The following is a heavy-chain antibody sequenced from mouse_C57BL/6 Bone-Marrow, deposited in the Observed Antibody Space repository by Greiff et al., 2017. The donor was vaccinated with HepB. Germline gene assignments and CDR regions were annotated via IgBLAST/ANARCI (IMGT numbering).Heavy chain of an antibody. CDR3: ARVGIYYDYDVYYFDY. J-gene: IGHJ2*01. CDR1: GYSFTGYY. D-gene: IGHD2-4*01. CDR2: INPSTGGT. Sequence: VQLKQSGPELVKPGASVKISCKASGYSFTGYYMNWVKQSPEKSLEWIGEINPSTGGTTYNQKFKAKATLTVDKSSSTAYMQLKSLTSEDSAVYYCARVGIYYDYDVYYFDYWGQGTTLTVSS. V-gene: IGHV1-42*01.